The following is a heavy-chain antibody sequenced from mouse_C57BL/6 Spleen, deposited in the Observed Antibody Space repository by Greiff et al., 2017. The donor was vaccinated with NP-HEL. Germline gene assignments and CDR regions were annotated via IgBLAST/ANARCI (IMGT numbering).Heavy chain of an antibody. CDR2: IDPSDSET. V-gene: IGHV1-52*01. D-gene: IGHD2-2*01. Sequence: QVQLQQPGAELVRPGSSVKLSCKASGYTFTSYWMHWVKQRPIQGLEWIGNIDPSDSETHYNQKFKDKATLTVDKSSSTAYTPHNSLTSEDSAVYYCARCGRGYGYGDGLDYWGQGTTLTVSS. CDR3: ARCGRGYGYGDGLDY. J-gene: IGHJ2*01. CDR1: GYTFTSYW.